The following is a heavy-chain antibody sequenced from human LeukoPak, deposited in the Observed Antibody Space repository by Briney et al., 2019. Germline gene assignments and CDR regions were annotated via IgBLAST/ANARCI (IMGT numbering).Heavy chain of an antibody. CDR1: GYTFTSYG. CDR2: ISAYNGNT. D-gene: IGHD3-9*01. V-gene: IGHV1-18*01. Sequence: ASVKVSCKASGYTFTSYGISWVRQAPGQGLEWMGWISAYNGNTNYAQKLQGRVTMTTDTSTSTAYMELRSLRSDDTAVYYCAKGLRYFDWLSPDHPEDAFDIWGQGTMVTVSS. CDR3: AKGLRYFDWLSPDHPEDAFDI. J-gene: IGHJ3*02.